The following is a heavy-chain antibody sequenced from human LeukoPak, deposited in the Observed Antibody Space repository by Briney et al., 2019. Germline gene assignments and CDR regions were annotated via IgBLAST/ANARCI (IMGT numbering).Heavy chain of an antibody. J-gene: IGHJ5*02. V-gene: IGHV1-24*01. CDR3: ATLNLMYSSSSWCVPWFDP. CDR1: GYTLTELS. D-gene: IGHD6-13*01. CDR2: FDPEDGET. Sequence: ASVKVSCKVSGYTLTELSMHWVRQSPGKGLERMGGFDPEDGETIYAQKFQGRVTMTEDTSTDTAYMELSSLRSEDTAVYYCATLNLMYSSSSWCVPWFDPWGQGTLVTVSS.